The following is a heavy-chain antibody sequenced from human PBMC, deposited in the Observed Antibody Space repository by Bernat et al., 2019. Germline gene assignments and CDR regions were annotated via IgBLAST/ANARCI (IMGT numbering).Heavy chain of an antibody. J-gene: IGHJ6*02. CDR1: GGSISSSSYY. Sequence: QVQLQESGPGLVKPSGTLSLTCAVSGGSISSSSYYWGWIRQPPGKGLEWIGNIYYSGSSYYNPSLKSRVTISVDTSKNQFSLKLSSVTAADTAVYYCARLLGGYYYYGMDVWGQGTTVTVSS. V-gene: IGHV4-39*01. D-gene: IGHD4-23*01. CDR2: IYYSGSS. CDR3: ARLLGGYYYYGMDV.